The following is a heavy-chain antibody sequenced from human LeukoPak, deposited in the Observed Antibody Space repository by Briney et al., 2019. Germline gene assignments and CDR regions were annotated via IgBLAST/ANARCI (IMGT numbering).Heavy chain of an antibody. Sequence: SETLSLTCAVYGGSFSGYHWSWIRQPPGKGLEWIGEINHSGSTNYNPSLKSRVTISVDTSKNQFSLKLSSVTAADTAVYYCARLVYGYGYEYWGQGTLVTVSS. J-gene: IGHJ4*02. D-gene: IGHD5-18*01. CDR1: GGSFSGYH. CDR3: ARLVYGYGYEY. V-gene: IGHV4-34*01. CDR2: INHSGST.